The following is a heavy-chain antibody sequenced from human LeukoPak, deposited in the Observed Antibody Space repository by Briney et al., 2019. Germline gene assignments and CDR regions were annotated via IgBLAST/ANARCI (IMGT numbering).Heavy chain of an antibody. Sequence: GGSLRLSCAASGFTFSSYSMNWVRQAPGKGLEWVSSISSSSSYIYYADSAKGRFTISRDNAKNSLYLQMNSLRAEDTAVYYCARDWHHSSGCLDYWGQGTLVTVSS. CDR3: ARDWHHSSGCLDY. CDR1: GFTFSSYS. V-gene: IGHV3-21*01. D-gene: IGHD6-19*01. CDR2: ISSSSSYI. J-gene: IGHJ4*02.